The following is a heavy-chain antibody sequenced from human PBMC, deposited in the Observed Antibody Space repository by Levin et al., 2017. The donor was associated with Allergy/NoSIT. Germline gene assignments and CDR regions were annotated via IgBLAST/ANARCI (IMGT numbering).Heavy chain of an antibody. J-gene: IGHJ5*02. Sequence: GGSLRLSCAASGFTFSSYGMHWVRQAPGKGLEWVAVIWYDGSNKYYADSVKGRFTISRDNSKNTLYLQMNSLRAEDTAVYYCARDQGVVVVAATGPHNWFDPWGQGTLVTVSS. V-gene: IGHV3-33*01. CDR1: GFTFSSYG. CDR3: ARDQGVVVVAATGPHNWFDP. CDR2: IWYDGSNK. D-gene: IGHD2-15*01.